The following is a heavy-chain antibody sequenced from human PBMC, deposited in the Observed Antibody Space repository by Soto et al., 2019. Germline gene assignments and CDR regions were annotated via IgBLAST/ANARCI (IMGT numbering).Heavy chain of an antibody. V-gene: IGHV3-33*01. D-gene: IGHD6-19*01. J-gene: IGHJ4*02. CDR1: GFTFSNFG. CDR2: IWYDVSNK. CDR3: ARESVAVAGTDFDN. Sequence: PGGSLRLSCAASGFTFSNFGMHWVRQAPGKGLEWVAVIWYDVSNKYYADSVEGRFTISRDNSKNTLYLQMNSLRAEDTAVYYCARESVAVAGTDFDNWGQGTLVTVSS.